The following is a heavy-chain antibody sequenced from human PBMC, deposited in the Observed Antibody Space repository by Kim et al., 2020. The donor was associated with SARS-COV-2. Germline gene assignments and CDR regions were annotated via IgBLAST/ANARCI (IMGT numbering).Heavy chain of an antibody. D-gene: IGHD2-2*01. V-gene: IGHV4-34*01. Sequence: SETLSLTCAVYGGSFSGYYWSWIRQPPGKGLEWIGEINHSGSTNYNPSLKSRVTISVDTSKNQFSLKLSSVTAADTAVYYCARVRGGYCSSTSCYGPYYFDYWGQGTLVTVSS. CDR2: INHSGST. J-gene: IGHJ4*02. CDR3: ARVRGGYCSSTSCYGPYYFDY. CDR1: GGSFSGYY.